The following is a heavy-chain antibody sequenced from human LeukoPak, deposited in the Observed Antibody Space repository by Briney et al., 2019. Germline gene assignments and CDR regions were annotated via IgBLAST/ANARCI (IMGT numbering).Heavy chain of an antibody. Sequence: PGGSLRLSCADSGFTFSRSWTSWVRQAPGKGLEWVANIKQDGSEKYYVDSVKGRFTISTDNATNSLYLQMNSLRAEDTAVYCCARDLLSLSGSIWGQGTLVTVSS. CDR1: GFTFSRSW. J-gene: IGHJ4*02. V-gene: IGHV3-7*01. CDR3: ARDLLSLSGSI. D-gene: IGHD6-25*01. CDR2: IKQDGSEK.